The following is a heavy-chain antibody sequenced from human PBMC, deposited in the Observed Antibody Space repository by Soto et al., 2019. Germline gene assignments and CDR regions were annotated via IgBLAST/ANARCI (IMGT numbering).Heavy chain of an antibody. Sequence: QVQLQESGPGLVEPSQSLSLTCAVSGGFISDEGYHWSWIRQYSGRGLEWVGYIHYSGSTYSNPSLKRRVASSVDTSKTQFFLKLSPVTAADTAVYYCARAWTATAGWANWFDRWGQGTLVTISS. CDR2: IHYSGST. CDR3: ARAWTATAGWANWFDR. D-gene: IGHD6-13*01. CDR1: GGFISDEGYH. J-gene: IGHJ5*02. V-gene: IGHV4-31*11.